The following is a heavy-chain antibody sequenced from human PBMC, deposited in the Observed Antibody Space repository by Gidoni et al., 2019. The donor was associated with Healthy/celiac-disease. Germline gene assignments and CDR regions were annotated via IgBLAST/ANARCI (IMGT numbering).Heavy chain of an antibody. V-gene: IGHV3-30*18. Sequence: QVQLVESGGGVVQPGRSLSLSCAASGFTFSSYGMHWVRQAPGKGLEWVAVISYDGSNKDYADAVKGRFTISRDNSKNTLYLQMNSLRAEDTAVYYCAKDLRDYVWGSYRRYYYGMDVWGQGTTVTVSS. CDR3: AKDLRDYVWGSYRRYYYGMDV. D-gene: IGHD3-16*02. CDR1: GFTFSSYG. J-gene: IGHJ6*02. CDR2: ISYDGSNK.